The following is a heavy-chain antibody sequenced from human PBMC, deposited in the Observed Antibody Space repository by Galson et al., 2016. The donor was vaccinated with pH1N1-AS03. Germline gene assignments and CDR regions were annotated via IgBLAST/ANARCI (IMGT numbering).Heavy chain of an antibody. V-gene: IGHV1-18*04. D-gene: IGHD5-24*01. CDR2: ISAYNGNT. CDR1: GGTFNSYA. CDR3: AKVGGEGYNWYFYGMDV. J-gene: IGHJ6*02. Sequence: SVKVSCKASGGTFNSYAFTWVRQAPGQGLEWMGRISAYNGNTKYAQKFPGRVTMTTDTSTSTAYMELRSLRSDDTAVYYCAKVGGEGYNWYFYGMDVWGQGTTVTVSS.